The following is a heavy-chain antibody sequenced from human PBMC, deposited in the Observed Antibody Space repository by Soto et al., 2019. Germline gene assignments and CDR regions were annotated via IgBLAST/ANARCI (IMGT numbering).Heavy chain of an antibody. Sequence: QVQLVQSGAEVKKPGSSVKVSCKASGGTFSSYTISWVRQAPGQGLEWMGRIIPILGIANYAQKFQGRVTITADKSTSTAYMELSSLRSEDTAVYYCARDSRPYSSSWYALNPGGQGTLVTVSS. CDR1: GGTFSSYT. CDR3: ARDSRPYSSSWYALNP. J-gene: IGHJ5*02. CDR2: IIPILGIA. V-gene: IGHV1-69*08. D-gene: IGHD6-13*01.